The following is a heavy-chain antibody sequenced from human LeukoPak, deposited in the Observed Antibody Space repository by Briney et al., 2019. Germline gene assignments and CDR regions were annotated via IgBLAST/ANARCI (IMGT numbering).Heavy chain of an antibody. CDR3: ARNLWFGESSDAFDM. J-gene: IGHJ3*02. Sequence: GASVKVSCKASGYSFTGHYMHWVRQAPGQGLEWMGWINPKSGGTNYAQKFQGRVTMTRDTSISTAYMDMSSLRSDDTAVYYCARNLWFGESSDAFDMWGQGIMVTVSS. CDR2: INPKSGGT. V-gene: IGHV1-2*02. CDR1: GYSFTGHY. D-gene: IGHD3-10*01.